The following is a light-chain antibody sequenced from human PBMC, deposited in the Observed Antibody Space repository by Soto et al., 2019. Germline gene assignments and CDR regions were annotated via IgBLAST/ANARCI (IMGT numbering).Light chain of an antibody. V-gene: IGKV1-39*01. CDR2: DAA. Sequence: DLQMTQSPYSLSAAVGDRVTITCRASQNINTYLNWYQQKPGKAPKLLIFDAASLQSGVPSRFSRSLSSTYFTPPTTILHLKDFPPYSCQHPSSAPCSLGPGT. J-gene: IGKJ3*01. CDR1: QNINTY. CDR3: QHPSSAPCS.